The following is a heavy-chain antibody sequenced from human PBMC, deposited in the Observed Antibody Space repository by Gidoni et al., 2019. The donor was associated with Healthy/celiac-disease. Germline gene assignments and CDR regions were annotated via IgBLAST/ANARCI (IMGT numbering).Heavy chain of an antibody. D-gene: IGHD3-22*01. CDR1: GFPFSSYG. Sequence: QVQLVESGGGVVQPGGSLRLSCAASGFPFSSYGMHWVRQATGKGLEWVAFIRYDGSNKYYADSVKGRFTISRDNSKNTLYLQMNSLRAEDTAVYYCAKESNYYDSSGSIPGDYWGKGTLVTVSS. CDR3: AKESNYYDSSGSIPGDY. J-gene: IGHJ4*02. CDR2: IRYDGSNK. V-gene: IGHV3-30*02.